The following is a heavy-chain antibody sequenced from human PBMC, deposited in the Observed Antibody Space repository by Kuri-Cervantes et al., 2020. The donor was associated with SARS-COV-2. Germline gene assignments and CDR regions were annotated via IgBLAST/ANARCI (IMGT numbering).Heavy chain of an antibody. CDR2: ISSDGSSA. CDR3: AKDTEYSSGWYYFDY. J-gene: IGHJ4*02. D-gene: IGHD6-19*01. Sequence: GGSLRLSCAASGFPFSDYAMHWVRQAPGKGLEWVALISSDGSSAFSADSVKGRFTISRDNSKNTLYLQMNSLRAEDTAVYYCAKDTEYSSGWYYFDYWGQGTLVTVSS. V-gene: IGHV3-30*18. CDR1: GFPFSDYA.